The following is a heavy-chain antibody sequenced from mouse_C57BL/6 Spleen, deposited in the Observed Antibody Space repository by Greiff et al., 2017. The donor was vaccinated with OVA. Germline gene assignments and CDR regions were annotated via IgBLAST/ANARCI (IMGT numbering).Heavy chain of an antibody. CDR1: GYAFTNYL. D-gene: IGHD1-1*01. J-gene: IGHJ4*01. V-gene: IGHV1-54*01. CDR2: INPGSGGT. Sequence: QVQLQQSGAELVRPGTSVKVSCKASGYAFTNYLIEWVKQRPGQGLEWIGVINPGSGGTNYNEKFKGKATLTADKSSITAYMQLSSLTSEDSAVYFCASNYGSFYAMDYWGQGTSVTVSS. CDR3: ASNYGSFYAMDY.